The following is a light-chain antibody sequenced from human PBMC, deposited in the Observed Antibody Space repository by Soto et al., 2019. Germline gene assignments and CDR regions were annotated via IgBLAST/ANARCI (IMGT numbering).Light chain of an antibody. CDR3: QQRNIWPPVT. Sequence: EIVLTQSPATLSLSPGERATLSCRASQSVISNLAWYQQKPGQAPRLLIYGAFNRATGIPARFSGSGSGTDFTLTISSLEPEDSAVYYCQQRNIWPPVTFGHGTRLEIK. J-gene: IGKJ5*01. CDR2: GAF. CDR1: QSVISN. V-gene: IGKV3-11*01.